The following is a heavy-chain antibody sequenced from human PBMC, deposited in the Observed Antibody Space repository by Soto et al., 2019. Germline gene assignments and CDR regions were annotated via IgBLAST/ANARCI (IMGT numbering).Heavy chain of an antibody. Sequence: PSETLSLTCTVSGGSVSSGSYYWSWIRQPPGKGLEWIGYIYYSGSTNYNPSLKSRVTISVDTSKNQFSLKLSSVTAADTAVYYCAREGGSSYGGGMDVWGQGATVTVSS. V-gene: IGHV4-61*01. CDR2: IYYSGST. J-gene: IGHJ6*02. CDR3: AREGGSSYGGGMDV. D-gene: IGHD5-18*01. CDR1: GGSVSSGSYY.